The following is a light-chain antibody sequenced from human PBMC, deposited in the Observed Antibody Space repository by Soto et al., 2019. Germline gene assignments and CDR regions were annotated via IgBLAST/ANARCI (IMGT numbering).Light chain of an antibody. CDR1: QSVSSY. CDR2: DTS. J-gene: IGKJ1*01. Sequence: EIVSTQSPATLSLSPGEGATLSCRASQSVSSYLAWYQQKPGQAPRLLIYDTSNRATGIPARFSGSGSGTDFTLIISSLEPEDFAVYYCQQRSTWPVTFGLGTKVEV. CDR3: QQRSTWPVT. V-gene: IGKV3-11*01.